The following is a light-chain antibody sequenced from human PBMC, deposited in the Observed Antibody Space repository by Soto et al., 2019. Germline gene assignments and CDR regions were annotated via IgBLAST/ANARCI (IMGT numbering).Light chain of an antibody. CDR1: QSVSIN. V-gene: IGKV3-15*01. J-gene: IGKJ4*01. CDR3: QQYSNWPLT. Sequence: EIVMTQSPATLSLSPGERATLSFMASQSVSINLAWYQQKPGQAPRLLIFGASTRAAGIPARFSGSGSGTEFTLTISSLQSEDFAVYYCQQYSNWPLTFGGGTKVDIK. CDR2: GAS.